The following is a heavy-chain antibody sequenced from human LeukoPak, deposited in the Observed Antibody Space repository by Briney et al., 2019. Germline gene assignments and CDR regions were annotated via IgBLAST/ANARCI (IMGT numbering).Heavy chain of an antibody. Sequence: PGGSLRLSCAASGFTVSSNYMSWVRQAPGKGLEWVSVIYSGGSTYYADSVKGRFTISRHNSKNTLYLQMNSLRAEDTAVYYCAREYSYGRDAFDIWGQGTMVTVSS. CDR1: GFTVSSNY. D-gene: IGHD5-18*01. J-gene: IGHJ3*02. V-gene: IGHV3-53*04. CDR3: AREYSYGRDAFDI. CDR2: IYSGGST.